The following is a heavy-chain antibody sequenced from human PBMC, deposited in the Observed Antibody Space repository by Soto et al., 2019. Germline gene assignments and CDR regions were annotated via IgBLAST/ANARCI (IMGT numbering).Heavy chain of an antibody. CDR3: ARLGSAAGAFDY. Sequence: QVQLQESGPGLVKPSETLSLTCIVSGGSISSYYWNGIRQPPGKGLEWIGYTYYSGNTNYNPSLQSRVTISVDTAKNQFSLKLTSVTAADTAVYYCARLGSAAGAFDYWGQGTLVTVSS. J-gene: IGHJ4*02. V-gene: IGHV4-59*01. D-gene: IGHD3-10*01. CDR2: TYYSGNT. CDR1: GGSISSYY.